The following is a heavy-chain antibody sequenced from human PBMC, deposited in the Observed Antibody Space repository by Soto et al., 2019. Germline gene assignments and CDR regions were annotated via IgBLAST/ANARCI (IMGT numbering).Heavy chain of an antibody. Sequence: QVQLVQSGAEVKKPGSSVKVSCKASGGTFNDFGLSWVRQAPGQGLEWMGLIIPFFATANYARKVRDRVTINADESTPTGYMELSSLRSEDTAMYYCARVASDCERGACLSYVDYWGRGTLVTVSS. CDR2: IIPFFATA. CDR1: GGTFNDFG. D-gene: IGHD2-21*01. J-gene: IGHJ4*02. V-gene: IGHV1-69*12. CDR3: ARVASDCERGACLSYVDY.